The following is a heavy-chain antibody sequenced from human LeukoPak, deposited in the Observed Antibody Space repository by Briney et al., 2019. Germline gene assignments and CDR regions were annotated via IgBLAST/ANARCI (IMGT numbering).Heavy chain of an antibody. J-gene: IGHJ5*02. CDR1: GFTFSSYA. D-gene: IGHD3-10*01. Sequence: PGGSLRLSCAASGFTFSSYAMHWVRQAPGKGLEWVAVISYDGSNKYYADSVKGRFTISRDNSKNTLYLQMNSLRAEDTAVYYCAKDGITMVRGVILPQGNWFDPWGQGTLVTVSS. CDR2: ISYDGSNK. V-gene: IGHV3-30-3*01. CDR3: AKDGITMVRGVILPQGNWFDP.